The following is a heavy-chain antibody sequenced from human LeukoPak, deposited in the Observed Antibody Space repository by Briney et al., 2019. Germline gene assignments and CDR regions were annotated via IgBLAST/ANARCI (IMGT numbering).Heavy chain of an antibody. CDR2: LYNTGNT. V-gene: IGHV3-23*05. Sequence: GESLKISCAASGFTFSSYSMSWVRQAPGKGLEWVSTLYNTGNTYYANSVKGRFSISRDNSKNTLFLQMNSLRAEDTAVYYCARLTADGRLYFVDWGPGTLVTVSS. CDR3: ARLTADGRLYFVD. J-gene: IGHJ4*02. D-gene: IGHD6-13*01. CDR1: GFTFSSYS.